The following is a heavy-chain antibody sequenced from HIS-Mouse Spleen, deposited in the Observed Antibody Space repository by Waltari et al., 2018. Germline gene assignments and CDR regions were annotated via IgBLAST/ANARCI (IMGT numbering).Heavy chain of an antibody. CDR3: AKASSGWLDY. CDR1: GFTFSSYG. Sequence: QVQLVESGGGVVQPGRSLRLSCAASGFTFSSYGMHWVRQAPGKGLGWVAGIAYDGSNKYYADSVKGRFSISRDNSKNTLYLQMNSLRAEDTAVYYCAKASSGWLDYWGQGTLVTVSS. V-gene: IGHV3-30*18. J-gene: IGHJ4*02. CDR2: IAYDGSNK. D-gene: IGHD6-19*01.